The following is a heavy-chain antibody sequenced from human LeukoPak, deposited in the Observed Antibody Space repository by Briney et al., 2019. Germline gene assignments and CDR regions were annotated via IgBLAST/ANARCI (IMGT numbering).Heavy chain of an antibody. CDR3: ARELGSTGSSVY. D-gene: IGHD1-1*01. CDR2: IVPISGTT. J-gene: IGHJ4*02. CDR1: VGSFTTYI. Sequence: SVKVSCKASVGSFTTYIITWVRQAPRQGLEWMGRIVPISGTTQYAQNFQGRVTITTDESASTAYMELNSLRPEDTAVYYCARELGSTGSSVYWGQGTLVTVSS. V-gene: IGHV1-69*05.